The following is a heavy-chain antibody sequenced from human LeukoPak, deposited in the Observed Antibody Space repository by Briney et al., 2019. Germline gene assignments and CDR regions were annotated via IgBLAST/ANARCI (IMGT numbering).Heavy chain of an antibody. J-gene: IGHJ4*02. Sequence: SETLSLTCAVYGGSFSGYYWSWIRQPPGKGLEWIGEINHSGSNNYNPSLKSRVTISVDTSKNQFSLKLSSVTAADTAVYYCARRLITFGGVIVTCFDYWGQGTLVTVSS. CDR3: ARRLITFGGVIVTCFDY. D-gene: IGHD3-16*02. V-gene: IGHV4-34*01. CDR1: GGSFSGYY. CDR2: INHSGSN.